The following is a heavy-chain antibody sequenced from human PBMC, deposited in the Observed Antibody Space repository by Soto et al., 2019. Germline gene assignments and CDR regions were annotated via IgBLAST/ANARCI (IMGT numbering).Heavy chain of an antibody. J-gene: IGHJ4*02. CDR3: ATDPGGLLDFHY. CDR1: GFTFNTYG. V-gene: IGHV3-48*02. D-gene: IGHD2-8*02. CDR2: ISVGSTAM. Sequence: GGSLRLSCAASGFTFNTYGMNWVRQAPGKGLEWVSYISVGSTAMYYAYSVKGRFTISRDNAKNSLFLQMDSLRDEDTAVYYCATDPGGLLDFHYWGQGALVTVSS.